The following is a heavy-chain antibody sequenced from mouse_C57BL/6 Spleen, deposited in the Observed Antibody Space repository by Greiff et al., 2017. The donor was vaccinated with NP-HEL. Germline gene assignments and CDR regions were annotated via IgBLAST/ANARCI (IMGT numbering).Heavy chain of an antibody. J-gene: IGHJ4*01. D-gene: IGHD2-4*01. CDR3: TRDSRYYDYLYYYAMDY. V-gene: IGHV5-9-1*02. CDR2: ISSGGDYI. CDR1: GFTFSNYA. Sequence: EVKLVESGEGLVKPGGSLKLSCAASGFTFSNYAMSWVRQTPEKRLEWVAYISSGGDYIYYADTVKGRFTISRDNARNTLSLQMSGLKSEDTAMYYCTRDSRYYDYLYYYAMDYWGQGTSVTVSS.